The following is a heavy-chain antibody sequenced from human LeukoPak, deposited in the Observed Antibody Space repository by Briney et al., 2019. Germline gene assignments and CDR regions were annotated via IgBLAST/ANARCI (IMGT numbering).Heavy chain of an antibody. CDR1: GYTLTELS. CDR3: ATPAFLEWLLPFDY. CDR2: FDPEDGET. J-gene: IGHJ4*02. D-gene: IGHD3-3*02. V-gene: IGHV1-24*01. Sequence: GASVKVSCKVSGYTLTELSMHWVLQAPGKGLEWMGGFDPEDGETIYAQKFQGRVTMTEDTSTDTAYMELSSLRSEDTAVYYCATPAFLEWLLPFDYWGQGTLVTVSS.